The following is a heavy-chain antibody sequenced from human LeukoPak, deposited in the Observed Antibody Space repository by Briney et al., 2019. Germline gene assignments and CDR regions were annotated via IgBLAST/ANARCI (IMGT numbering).Heavy chain of an antibody. D-gene: IGHD6-19*01. CDR2: VSYDGSNK. Sequence: GGSLRLSCAASGFTFSSYGMHWVRQAPGKGLEWVAVVSYDGSNKYYADSVKGRFTISRDNSKNTLYLQMNSLRAEDTAVYYCAKGHPNIAVVSLQFDYWGQGTLVTVSS. CDR1: GFTFSSYG. CDR3: AKGHPNIAVVSLQFDY. J-gene: IGHJ4*02. V-gene: IGHV3-30*18.